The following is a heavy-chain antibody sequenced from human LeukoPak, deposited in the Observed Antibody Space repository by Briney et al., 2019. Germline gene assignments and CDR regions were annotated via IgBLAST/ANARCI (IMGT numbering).Heavy chain of an antibody. CDR1: GFTFTRYD. D-gene: IGHD2-21*02. CDR3: ARDSQAYCGGDCYYFDY. CDR2: ISYDGSNK. V-gene: IGHV3-30-3*01. J-gene: IGHJ4*02. Sequence: GRSLRLSCAASGFTFTRYDMHWVRQAPGKGLEWVAVISYDGSNKYYADSVKGRFTISRDNSKNTLYLQMNSLRAEDTAVYYCARDSQAYCGGDCYYFDYWGQGTLVTVSS.